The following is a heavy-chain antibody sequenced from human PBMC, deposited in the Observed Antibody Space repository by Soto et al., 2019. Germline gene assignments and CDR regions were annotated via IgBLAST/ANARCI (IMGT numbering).Heavy chain of an antibody. D-gene: IGHD4-17*01. CDR3: AQTTVTTEYYFDY. CDR1: GGTFSSYT. Sequence: ASVKVSCKASGGTFSSYTISWVRQAPGQGLEWMGRIIPILGIANYAQKFQGRVTITADKSTSTAYMELSSLRSEDTAVYYCAQTTVTTEYYFDYWGQGTLVTVSS. J-gene: IGHJ4*02. CDR2: IIPILGIA. V-gene: IGHV1-69*02.